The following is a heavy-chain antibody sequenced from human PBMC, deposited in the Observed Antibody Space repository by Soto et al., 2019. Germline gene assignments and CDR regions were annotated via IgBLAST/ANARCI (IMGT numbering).Heavy chain of an antibody. V-gene: IGHV4-31*03. CDR1: GGSISSGGYS. CDR3: ARGTSAALDY. D-gene: IGHD3-10*01. CDR2: IYYSGST. Sequence: QVQLQESGPGLVKPSQTLSLTCTVSGGSISSGGYSWSWIRQHPGKGLEWIGYIYYSGSTNYNPSLKSRVTISVDTSKNHVSLKVSSVTASGTAVYYCARGTSAALDYWGQGTLVTVSS. J-gene: IGHJ4*02.